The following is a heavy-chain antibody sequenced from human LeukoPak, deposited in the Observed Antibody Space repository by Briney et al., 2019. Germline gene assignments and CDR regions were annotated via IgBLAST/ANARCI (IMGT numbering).Heavy chain of an antibody. J-gene: IGHJ4*02. V-gene: IGHV1-3*01. CDR2: INAGNGNT. CDR3: ARDLVGHYDSSGYYDY. CDR1: GYTFTIYA. D-gene: IGHD3-22*01. Sequence: GASVNVSFKASGYTFTIYAMHWVRQAPGQRLEWMGWINAGNGNTKYSQKFQGRVTITRDTSASTAYMELSSLRSEDTAVYYCARDLVGHYDSSGYYDYWGQGTLVTVSS.